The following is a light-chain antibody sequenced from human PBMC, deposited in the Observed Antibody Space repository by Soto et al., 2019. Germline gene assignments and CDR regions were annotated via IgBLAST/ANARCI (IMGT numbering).Light chain of an antibody. CDR3: QQYGSSPQT. CDR2: GAS. CDR1: QSVSSSY. J-gene: IGKJ1*01. Sequence: EIVLTQSPGTLSLSPGERATLSCRASQSVSSSYLAWYQQKPGQAPRLLIYGASSRVTVIPDRFSSSGCGTDFTLTISRLEAEDFAVYYCQQYGSSPQTFGQGTKVEIK. V-gene: IGKV3-20*01.